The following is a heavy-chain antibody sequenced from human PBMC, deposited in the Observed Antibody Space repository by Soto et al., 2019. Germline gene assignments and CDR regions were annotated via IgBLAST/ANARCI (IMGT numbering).Heavy chain of an antibody. V-gene: IGHV5-10-1*01. CDR2: INPRDSST. CDR1: GYIFSDFW. Sequence: PGESLKISCKGSGYIFSDFWITWVRQMPGKGLEWMGRINPRDSSTNYSPSFRGHVTVSLDKSMNTAYLQWASLNASDTAIYFCARRDIRWALDAWGQGTLVTVTS. J-gene: IGHJ5*02. D-gene: IGHD1-26*01. CDR3: ARRDIRWALDA.